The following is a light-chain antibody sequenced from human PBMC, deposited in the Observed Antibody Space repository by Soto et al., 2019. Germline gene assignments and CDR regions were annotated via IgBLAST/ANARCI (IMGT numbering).Light chain of an antibody. V-gene: IGLV4-69*01. CDR3: QTCGADVPYV. Sequence: QPVLTQSPSASASLGASVKLTCTLSSGHSSYAIAWHQQQPEKGPRFLMRVNSDGSHTKGDGIPDRFSGSSSGAERYLTISSLQSEDEADYYCQTCGADVPYVFGIGTQLTVL. CDR2: VNSDGSH. J-gene: IGLJ1*01. CDR1: SGHSSYA.